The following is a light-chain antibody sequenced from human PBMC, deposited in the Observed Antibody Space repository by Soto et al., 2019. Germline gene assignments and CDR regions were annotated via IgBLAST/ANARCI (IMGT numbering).Light chain of an antibody. V-gene: IGKV1-5*03. Sequence: DSQMTQYPSTLSASVGDSVTITCRASQSINSWLAWYQQKPGKAPKLLISKASTLQSGVPPRFSGSGSGTEFTLTISSLQPDDFATYYCQQYESYPMTFGGGTKVEIK. J-gene: IGKJ4*01. CDR2: KAS. CDR1: QSINSW. CDR3: QQYESYPMT.